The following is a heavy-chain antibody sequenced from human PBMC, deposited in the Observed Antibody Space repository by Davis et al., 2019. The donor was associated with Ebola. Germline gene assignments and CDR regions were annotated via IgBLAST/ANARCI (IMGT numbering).Heavy chain of an antibody. Sequence: MPSETLSLTCAVYAGSFSGYSWSWIRQPPGKGLEWIGEINYSGSTNYNSSLKSRVTTSVDTSKNQFSLKLSSVTAADTAVYYCARGRGGKIRYFDYWGQGTLVTVSS. CDR2: INYSGST. J-gene: IGHJ4*02. CDR3: ARGRGGKIRYFDY. V-gene: IGHV4-34*01. CDR1: AGSFSGYS. D-gene: IGHD3-10*01.